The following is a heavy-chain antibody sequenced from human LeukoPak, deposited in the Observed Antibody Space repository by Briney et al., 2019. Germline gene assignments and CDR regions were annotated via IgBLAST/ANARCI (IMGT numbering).Heavy chain of an antibody. Sequence: PSETLSLTCTVSGGSISSDYWSWIRQPPGKGLEWIGYIYYSGSTNYNPSLKSRVTISVATSKNQFSLNLTSVTAADTAVYYCAREYCSSTSCYFDYWGQGTLVTVSS. CDR1: GGSISSDY. J-gene: IGHJ4*02. D-gene: IGHD2-2*01. V-gene: IGHV4-59*13. CDR2: IYYSGST. CDR3: AREYCSSTSCYFDY.